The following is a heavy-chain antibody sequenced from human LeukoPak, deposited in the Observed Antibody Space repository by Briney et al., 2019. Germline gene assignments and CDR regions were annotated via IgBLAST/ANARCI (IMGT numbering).Heavy chain of an antibody. CDR3: ARRNGQDIVATFRRRYYFDY. D-gene: IGHD5-12*01. J-gene: IGHJ4*02. CDR2: INHSGST. CDR1: DYSISSSYY. Sequence: PSETLSLTCTVSDYSISSSYYWSWIRQPPGKGLEWIGEINHSGSTNYNPSLKSRVTMSINTSKNQFSLKLSSVTAADTAVYYCARRNGQDIVATFRRRYYFDYWGQGTLVTVSS. V-gene: IGHV4-38-2*02.